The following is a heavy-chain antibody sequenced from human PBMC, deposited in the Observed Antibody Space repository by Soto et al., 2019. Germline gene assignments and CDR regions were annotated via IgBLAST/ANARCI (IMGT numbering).Heavy chain of an antibody. CDR1: GFTFSSYG. CDR2: IWYDGSNK. CDR3: AGGRGYSNYFDY. D-gene: IGHD5-18*01. Sequence: QVQLVESGGGVVQPGRSLRLSCAASGFTFSSYGMHWVRQAPGKGLEWVAVIWYDGSNKYYADSVKGRFTISRDNSKNTRYLKVNSLRAEDTAVDYCAGGRGYSNYFDYWGQGTRVTVSS. J-gene: IGHJ4*02. V-gene: IGHV3-33*01.